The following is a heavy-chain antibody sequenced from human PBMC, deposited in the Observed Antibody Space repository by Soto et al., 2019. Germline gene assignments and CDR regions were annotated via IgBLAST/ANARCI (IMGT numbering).Heavy chain of an antibody. Sequence: SVKVSCKASRGTFSSYTISWVRQAPGQGLEWMGRIIPILGIANYAQKFQGRVTITADKSTSTAYMELSSLRSEDTAVYYCAMEYCSATSCYKDYWGQGTLVTVSS. V-gene: IGHV1-69*02. CDR1: RGTFSSYT. CDR2: IIPILGIA. CDR3: AMEYCSATSCYKDY. J-gene: IGHJ4*02. D-gene: IGHD2-2*02.